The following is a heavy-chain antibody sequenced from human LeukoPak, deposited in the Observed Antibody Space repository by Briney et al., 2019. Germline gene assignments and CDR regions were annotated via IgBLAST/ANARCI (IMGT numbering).Heavy chain of an antibody. CDR2: ISYDGSNK. Sequence: GRSLRLSWAAAGFTFSSYSMHWVRQAPGKGLEWVAVISYDGSNKYYADSVKGRFTISRDNSKNTLYLQMNSLRAEDTAVYYCAPSSQRGVVGYWGQGTLVTVSS. J-gene: IGHJ4*02. V-gene: IGHV3-30*01. D-gene: IGHD3-10*01. CDR1: GFTFSSYS. CDR3: APSSQRGVVGY.